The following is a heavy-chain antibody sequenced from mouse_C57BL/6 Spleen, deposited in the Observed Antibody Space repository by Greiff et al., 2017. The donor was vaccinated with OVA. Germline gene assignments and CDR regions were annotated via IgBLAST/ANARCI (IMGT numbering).Heavy chain of an antibody. J-gene: IGHJ1*03. D-gene: IGHD1-1*01. V-gene: IGHV1-82*01. CDR2: IYTGAGDT. CDR1: GYAFSSSW. CDR3: AYGSSGYFDV. Sequence: VQLPQSGPELVKPGASVQISCTASGYAFSSSWMNCVKQRPGTGLEWIGRIYTGAGDTNYNGKFKGKATLTADKSSSTAYMKLSSLTSEDAAVYVCAYGSSGYFDVWGTGTTVTVSS.